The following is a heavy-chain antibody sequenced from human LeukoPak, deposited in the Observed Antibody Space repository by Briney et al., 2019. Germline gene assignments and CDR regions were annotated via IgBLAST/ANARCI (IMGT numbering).Heavy chain of an antibody. V-gene: IGHV3-13*01. CDR1: GFTFSSYD. Sequence: PGGSLRLSCAASGFTFSSYDMHWVRQATGKGLEWVSAIGTAGDTYYPGSVKGRFTISRENAKNSLYLQMNSLRAGDTAVYYCARAYGSGSYFYYHYGMDVWGQGTTVTVSS. D-gene: IGHD3-10*01. CDR3: ARAYGSGSYFYYHYGMDV. J-gene: IGHJ6*02. CDR2: IGTAGDT.